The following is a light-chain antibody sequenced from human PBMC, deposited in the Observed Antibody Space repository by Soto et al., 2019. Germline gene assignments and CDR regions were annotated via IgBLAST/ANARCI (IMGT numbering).Light chain of an antibody. V-gene: IGKV1-5*03. CDR1: QDINGW. CDR2: EAS. CDR3: QQYNSDPYT. J-gene: IGKJ2*01. Sequence: IQLTHVPPTLSASVLYRVIITFLTSQDINGWLAWYRQKPGKAPNLLIYEASTLHTGVPSRFSGGGSGTEFTLTISSLQPDDSATFYCQQYNSDPYTFGQGTKVDNK.